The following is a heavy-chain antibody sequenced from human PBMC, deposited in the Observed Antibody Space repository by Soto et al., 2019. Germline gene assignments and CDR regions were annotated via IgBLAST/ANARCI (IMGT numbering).Heavy chain of an antibody. D-gene: IGHD3-22*01. CDR2: IIPIFGTA. CDR1: GGTFSSYS. V-gene: IGHV1-69*06. J-gene: IGHJ4*02. CDR3: AVNYYDSSGYYLSSYPVEFDY. Sequence: SVKVSCRASGGTFSSYSISWVLQAPVQVLERMGGIIPIFGTANYAQKFQGRVTITADKSTSTAYMELSSLRSEDTAVYYCAVNYYDSSGYYLSSYPVEFDYWGQGTLVTVSS.